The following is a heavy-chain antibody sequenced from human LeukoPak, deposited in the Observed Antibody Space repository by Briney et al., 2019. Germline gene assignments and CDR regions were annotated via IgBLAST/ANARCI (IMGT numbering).Heavy chain of an antibody. D-gene: IGHD3-3*01. J-gene: IGHJ5*02. V-gene: IGHV4-4*07. CDR1: GGSISSYY. CDR3: ARGQSHYDFWSGYYH. CDR2: IYTSGST. Sequence: SETLSLTCTVSGGSISSYYWSWIRQPAGKGLEWIGRIYTSGSTNYNPSLKSRVAMSVDTSKNQFSLKLSSVTAADTAVYYCARGQSHYDFWSGYYHWGQGTLVTVSS.